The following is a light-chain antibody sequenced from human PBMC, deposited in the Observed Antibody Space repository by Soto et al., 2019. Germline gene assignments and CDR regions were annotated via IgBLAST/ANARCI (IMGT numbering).Light chain of an antibody. Sequence: EVVLTQSPGTLSLSPGERATLSCRASQSASSSYLAWYQHKSGRAPRLLIFAASNRATGVPDRFSGSGYGTYFTLTISRLEPEDFALYYCQQYGAPPYTFGQGTRLEIK. V-gene: IGKV3-20*01. CDR2: AAS. CDR3: QQYGAPPYT. J-gene: IGKJ2*01. CDR1: QSASSSY.